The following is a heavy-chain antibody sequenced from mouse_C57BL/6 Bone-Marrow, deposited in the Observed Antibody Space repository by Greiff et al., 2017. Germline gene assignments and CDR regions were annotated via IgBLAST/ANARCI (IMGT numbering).Heavy chain of an antibody. CDR2: INPNNGGT. J-gene: IGHJ2*01. CDR3: ARWGYDYDY. Sequence: EVQLQQSGPELVKPGASVKISCKASGYTFTDYYMNWVKQSHGKSLEWIGDINPNNGGTSYNQKFKGKATLTVYKSSSTAYMELRSLTSEDSAVYYCARWGYDYDYWGQGTTLTVSS. V-gene: IGHV1-26*01. D-gene: IGHD2-4*01. CDR1: GYTFTDYY.